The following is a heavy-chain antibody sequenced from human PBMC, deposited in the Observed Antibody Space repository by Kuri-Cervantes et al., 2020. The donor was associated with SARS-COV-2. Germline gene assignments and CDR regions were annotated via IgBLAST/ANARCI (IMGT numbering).Heavy chain of an antibody. CDR2: IKQDGSEK. CDR3: ASSHEWSSGSYFWFDP. D-gene: IGHD3-10*01. J-gene: IGHJ5*02. V-gene: IGHV3-7*02. CDR1: GFTFSSYW. Sequence: GGSLRLSCAASGFTFSSYWMSWVRQAPGKGLECVANIKQDGSEKYYVDSVKGRFTISRDNAKDSLYLQMNSLRAEDTAVYYCASSHEWSSGSYFWFDPWGQGTLVTVSS.